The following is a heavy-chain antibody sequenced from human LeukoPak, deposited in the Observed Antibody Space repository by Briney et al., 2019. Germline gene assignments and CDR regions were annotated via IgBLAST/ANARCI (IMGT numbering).Heavy chain of an antibody. D-gene: IGHD2-21*02. Sequence: GGSLRLSCAASGFTFSTYGMHWVRQATGKGLEWVAVISYDGSTKYYADSVKGRFTISRDNSKNTLFLQMNSLRADDTAVYYCAKARHCGGDCYSLMDYWGQGILVTVSS. CDR2: ISYDGSTK. CDR3: AKARHCGGDCYSLMDY. CDR1: GFTFSTYG. J-gene: IGHJ4*02. V-gene: IGHV3-30*18.